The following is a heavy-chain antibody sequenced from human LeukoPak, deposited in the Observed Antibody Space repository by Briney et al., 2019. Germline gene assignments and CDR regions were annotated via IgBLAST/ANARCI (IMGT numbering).Heavy chain of an antibody. J-gene: IGHJ4*02. V-gene: IGHV3-23*01. Sequence: GGSLRLSCAASGFTFSSYAMSWVRQAPGKGLEWVSAIRGSGGSTYYADSVKGRITISRDNSKNTLYLQMNSLRAEDTAVYYCAKARYYYDSSGYSGLDYWGQGTLVTVSS. CDR1: GFTFSSYA. CDR3: AKARYYYDSSGYSGLDY. D-gene: IGHD3-22*01. CDR2: IRGSGGST.